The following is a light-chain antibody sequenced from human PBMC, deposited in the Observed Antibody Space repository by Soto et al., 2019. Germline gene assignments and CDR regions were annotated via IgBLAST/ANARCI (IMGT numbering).Light chain of an antibody. Sequence: DIQMTQSPSSLSASVGDRVTITCRASQSISSYLNWYQQKPGKAPKLLIYAASSLQSGVPSRLSGSGSGTEFTLTISSLQPDDFATYYCQQYNSYSWTFGQGTKVDIK. CDR3: QQYNSYSWT. V-gene: IGKV1-39*01. CDR2: AAS. J-gene: IGKJ1*01. CDR1: QSISSY.